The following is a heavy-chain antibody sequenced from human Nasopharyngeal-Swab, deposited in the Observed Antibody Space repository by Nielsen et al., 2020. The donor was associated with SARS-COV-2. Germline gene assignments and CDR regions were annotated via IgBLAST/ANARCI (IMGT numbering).Heavy chain of an antibody. J-gene: IGHJ4*02. Sequence: GESLKISCAASGFTFSNAWMNWVRQAPGKGLEWLGRIKTNREGAETESAAPVKGRFAISSDDSKNMLYLQMNSLKTEDTAVYYCTTRVVTTNDNWGQGILVTVSS. CDR3: TTRVVTTNDN. CDR2: IKTNREGAET. D-gene: IGHD2-21*02. CDR1: GFTFSNAW. V-gene: IGHV3-15*01.